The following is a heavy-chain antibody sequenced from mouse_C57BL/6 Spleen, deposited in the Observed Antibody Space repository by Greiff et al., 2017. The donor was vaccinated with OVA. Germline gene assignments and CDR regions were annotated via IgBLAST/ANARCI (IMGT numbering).Heavy chain of an antibody. CDR2: INPRRGYT. V-gene: IGHV1-4*01. J-gene: IGHJ2*01. CDR3: ERSRDYYGSSFCDY. CDR1: GYTFTSYT. D-gene: IGHD1-1*01. Sequence: QVQLQQSGAELSRPGASVKMSCKASGYTFTSYTMHWVTQRPGQGLEWIGYINPRRGYTKYNQKFKDKATLTADKSSSPAYMQLSSLTSEDSAVYYCERSRDYYGSSFCDYWGQGTTLTVSS.